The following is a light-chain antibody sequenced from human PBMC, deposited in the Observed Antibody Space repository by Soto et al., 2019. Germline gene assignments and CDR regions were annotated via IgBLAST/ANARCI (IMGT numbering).Light chain of an antibody. CDR2: AAS. V-gene: IGKV1-27*01. J-gene: IGKJ4*01. Sequence: DIQMTQSPSTLSGSVGDRVTITCRASRGIGNYLAWYQQKPGKVPSLLIYAASTLQSGVSSRFSASRSGTDFTLTISSLQPGDVATYYCQKYDDAPLSFGGGTKVDIK. CDR3: QKYDDAPLS. CDR1: RGIGNY.